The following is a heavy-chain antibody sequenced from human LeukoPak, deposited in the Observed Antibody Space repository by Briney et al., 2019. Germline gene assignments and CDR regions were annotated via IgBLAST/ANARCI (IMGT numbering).Heavy chain of an antibody. Sequence: PGGSLRLSCAASGFTFSNFALNWVRQAPGKGLEWVSAISGTGGLTYYSDSVKGRFTISRDNSKNALYLQMNSLRAEDTAVYYCAKDLDGYNYFFDYWGQGTPVTVSS. CDR1: GFTFSNFA. V-gene: IGHV3-23*01. CDR3: AKDLDGYNYFFDY. J-gene: IGHJ4*02. D-gene: IGHD5-12*01. CDR2: ISGTGGLT.